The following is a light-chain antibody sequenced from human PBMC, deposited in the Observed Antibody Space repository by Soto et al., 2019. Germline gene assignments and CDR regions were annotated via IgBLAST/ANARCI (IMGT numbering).Light chain of an antibody. Sequence: EIVLTQSPGTLSLSPGERATLSCRASQSVSSSYLAWYQQKLGQAPRLLIYGASSRATGIPDRFSGSGSGTDFTLSISRLEPEDFAVYYCQQYGSSPPQTFGQGTKVEIK. V-gene: IGKV3-20*01. CDR1: QSVSSSY. J-gene: IGKJ1*01. CDR3: QQYGSSPPQT. CDR2: GAS.